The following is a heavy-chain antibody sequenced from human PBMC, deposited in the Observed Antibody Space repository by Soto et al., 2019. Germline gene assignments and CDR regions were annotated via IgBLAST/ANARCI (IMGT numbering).Heavy chain of an antibody. J-gene: IGHJ6*02. D-gene: IGHD2-2*01. CDR3: ARGGYCSSTSCYAGIYYYGMDV. V-gene: IGHV3-74*01. Sequence: PGVSLRLSCAASGFTFSNYWMHWVRQVPGKGLVWVARINEGGAYRSYADFAEGRFTISRDNAKNTVYLQMNGLRADDTSVYYCARGGYCSSTSCYAGIYYYGMDVWGQGTRVTVSS. CDR2: INEGGAYR. CDR1: GFTFSNYW.